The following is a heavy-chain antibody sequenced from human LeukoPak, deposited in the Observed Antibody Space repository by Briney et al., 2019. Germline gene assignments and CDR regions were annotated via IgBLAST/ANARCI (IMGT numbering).Heavy chain of an antibody. D-gene: IGHD3-22*01. CDR2: ISSSSSYI. V-gene: IGHV3-21*01. CDR3: ARDSSGFYYDSSGPLDAFEI. J-gene: IGHJ3*02. CDR1: GFTFSSYS. Sequence: GGSLILTCAASGFTFSSYSMNWVRQAPGKGLEWVSSISSSSSYIYYADSVKGRFTISRDNAKNSLYLQMNSLRAEDTAVYYCARDSSGFYYDSSGPLDAFEIWGQETMVDVSS.